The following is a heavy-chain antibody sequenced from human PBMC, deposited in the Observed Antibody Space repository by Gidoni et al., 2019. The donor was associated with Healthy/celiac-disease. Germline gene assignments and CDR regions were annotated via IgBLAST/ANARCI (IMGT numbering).Heavy chain of an antibody. V-gene: IGHV3-7*01. Sequence: QPGGSLRLSCAASGFTFSSYWMSWVRQAPGKGLEWVANIKQDGSEKYYVDSVKGRFTISGDNAKNSLYLQMNSLRAEDTAVYYCARNFFEMQLYSRTWGQGTLVTVSS. D-gene: IGHD5-18*01. CDR2: IKQDGSEK. CDR1: GFTFSSYW. CDR3: ARNFFEMQLYSRT. J-gene: IGHJ4*02.